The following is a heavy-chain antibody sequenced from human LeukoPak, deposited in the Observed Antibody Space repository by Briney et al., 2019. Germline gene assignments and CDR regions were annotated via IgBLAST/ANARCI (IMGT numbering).Heavy chain of an antibody. D-gene: IGHD6-13*01. CDR2: ITSDGTSA. CDR1: GFTFNDYW. Sequence: GGSLRLSCAASGFTFNDYWMHWVRQAPGKGLVWVSRITSDGTSAAYADSVKGRLTISRDNAKNTLYLQMSSLRAEDTAVYYCARDGIAAVPNDYWGQGTLVTVSS. V-gene: IGHV3-74*01. CDR3: ARDGIAAVPNDY. J-gene: IGHJ4*02.